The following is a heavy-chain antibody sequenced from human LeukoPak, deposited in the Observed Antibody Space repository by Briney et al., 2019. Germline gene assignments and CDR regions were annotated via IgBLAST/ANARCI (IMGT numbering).Heavy chain of an antibody. CDR2: IYDSGTT. J-gene: IGHJ4*02. D-gene: IGHD3-16*01. V-gene: IGHV3-53*01. CDR1: GFTVSTNY. CDR3: ASHWGGY. Sequence: HTGGSLRPSCAASGFTVSTNYMSWVRQAPGKGLEWVSIIYDSGTTHYADSVKGRFTISRDNLRNTLYLQMNSLRAEDTAVYYCASHWGGYWGQGTLVTVSS.